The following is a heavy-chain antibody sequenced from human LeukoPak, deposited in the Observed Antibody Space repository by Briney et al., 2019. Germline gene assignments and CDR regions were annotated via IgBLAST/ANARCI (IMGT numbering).Heavy chain of an antibody. J-gene: IGHJ6*03. CDR1: GITFTSDA. CDR2: INTDGSST. CDR3: ARGGGITIFGVVPDYYYYYMDV. D-gene: IGHD3-3*01. Sequence: PGGSLRLSCAASGITFTSDAMHWVRQAPGKGLLWVSRINTDGSSTSYADSVKGRFTISRDNAKNTLYLQMNSLRAEDTAVYYCARGGGITIFGVVPDYYYYYMDVWGKGTTVTVSS. V-gene: IGHV3-74*01.